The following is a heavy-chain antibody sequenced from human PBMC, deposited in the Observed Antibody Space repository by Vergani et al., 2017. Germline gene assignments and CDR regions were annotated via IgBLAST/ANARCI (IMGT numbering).Heavy chain of an antibody. D-gene: IGHD2/OR15-2a*01. CDR1: GLNFNDAW. J-gene: IGHJ6*02. CDR2: IRYDGSSE. V-gene: IGHV3-30*02. Sequence: VHLVESGGGLLKPGDHVRLSCAVSGLNFNDAWMTWVRQAPGKGLEWVSFIRYDGSSEYYGDSVKGRFTISRDKSQNTVNLQMNSLRTEDTAVYFCANSVIAGNVGVAYFGMDVWGRGTTVTVSS. CDR3: ANSVIAGNVGVAYFGMDV.